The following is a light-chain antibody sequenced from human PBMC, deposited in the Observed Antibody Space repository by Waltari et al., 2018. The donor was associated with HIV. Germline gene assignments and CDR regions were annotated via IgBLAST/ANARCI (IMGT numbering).Light chain of an antibody. Sequence: QSALTQPRSVSGSPGQSVTISCTGTSSDVGGYNFVSWYQQHPGKAPKLMIYDVTKRPSGVPDRISGSKSGNTASLTISGLQAEDEADYHCCSYAGSYAWVFGGGTKLTVL. CDR1: SSDVGGYNF. V-gene: IGLV2-11*01. CDR3: CSYAGSYAWV. J-gene: IGLJ3*02. CDR2: DVT.